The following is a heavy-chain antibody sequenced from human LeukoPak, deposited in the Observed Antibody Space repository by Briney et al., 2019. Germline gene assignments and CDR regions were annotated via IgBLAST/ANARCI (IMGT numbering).Heavy chain of an antibody. CDR2: INHSGTT. CDR1: GGSLSGYY. Sequence: SQTLSLTCALYGGSLSGYYWSWIRQPPGKGLEWFGEINHSGTTNYNTSLKRRVTISVDTSKNQFSLKLSSVTAADTAVYYCARGRALYGGSSCWYGISGHYYYMDVWGKGTTVTVSS. D-gene: IGHD6-19*01. J-gene: IGHJ6*03. V-gene: IGHV4-34*01. CDR3: ARGRALYGGSSCWYGISGHYYYMDV.